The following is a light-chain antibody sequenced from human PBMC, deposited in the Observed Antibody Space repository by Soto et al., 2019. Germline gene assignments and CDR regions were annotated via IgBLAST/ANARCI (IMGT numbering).Light chain of an antibody. CDR3: QQYENWPPAVT. Sequence: DIVLTQSPATLSVSPGERATLSCRASLPISNKLAWYQQRPGQSLRLLIYGASARAHGVPARFSGSGSGTEFTLTISSLQSEDLAVYYCQQYENWPPAVTFGGGTNVKIK. V-gene: IGKV3-15*01. CDR2: GAS. J-gene: IGKJ4*01. CDR1: LPISNK.